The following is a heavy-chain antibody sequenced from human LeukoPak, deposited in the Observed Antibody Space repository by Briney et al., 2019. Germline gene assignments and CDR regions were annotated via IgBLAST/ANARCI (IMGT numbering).Heavy chain of an antibody. CDR2: ISAYNGNT. V-gene: IGHV1-18*01. J-gene: IGHJ6*02. D-gene: IGHD2-15*01. CDR1: GYTFTSYG. Sequence: ASVKVSCKASGYTFTSYGISWVRQAPAQGLEWMGWISAYNGNTNYAQKLQGRVTMTTDTSTSTAYMELRSLRSDDTAVYYCARGLRAQDIVVVVAATRGPDYYYGMDVWGQGTTVTVSS. CDR3: ARGLRAQDIVVVVAATRGPDYYYGMDV.